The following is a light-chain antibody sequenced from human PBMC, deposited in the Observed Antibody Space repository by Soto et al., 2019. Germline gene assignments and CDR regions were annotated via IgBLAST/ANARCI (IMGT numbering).Light chain of an antibody. CDR3: SSVAASNTWV. V-gene: IGLV2-8*01. J-gene: IGLJ3*02. Sequence: QSALTQPPSASGSPGQSVTISCTGTSSDVGAYNYVSWYQQHAGKAPKLVIYEVTKRHSGVPDRFSGSKSANTASLTVSGLQAEDEAAYYCSSVAASNTWVFGGGTKLTVL. CDR1: SSDVGAYNY. CDR2: EVT.